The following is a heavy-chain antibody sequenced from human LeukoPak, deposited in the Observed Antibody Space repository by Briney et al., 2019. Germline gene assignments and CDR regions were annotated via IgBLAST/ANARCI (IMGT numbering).Heavy chain of an antibody. Sequence: ASVKVSCKASGYTFNNPGISWVRQAPGQGLEWMGWISAYNGNTKYAQKVQGRLTLTTETSTSTAYMELRSLISDDTAVYYCARGRVATIIDYWGQGTLVTVSS. V-gene: IGHV1-18*01. CDR2: ISAYNGNT. D-gene: IGHD5-12*01. J-gene: IGHJ4*02. CDR3: ARGRVATIIDY. CDR1: GYTFNNPG.